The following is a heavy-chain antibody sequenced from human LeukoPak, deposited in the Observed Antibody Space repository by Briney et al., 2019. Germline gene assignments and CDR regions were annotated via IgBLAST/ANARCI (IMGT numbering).Heavy chain of an antibody. V-gene: IGHV3-23*01. CDR1: GFTFDDYA. D-gene: IGHD6-6*01. CDR2: FSGSGGNT. Sequence: GGSLRLSCAASGFTFDDYAMHWVRQAPGKGLEWGSAFSGSGGNTYYADSVKGRFTISRDSSKNTLNLQMNSLRAEDTAVYYCAKGLAARGGSSFDYWGQGTLVTVSS. J-gene: IGHJ4*02. CDR3: AKGLAARGGSSFDY.